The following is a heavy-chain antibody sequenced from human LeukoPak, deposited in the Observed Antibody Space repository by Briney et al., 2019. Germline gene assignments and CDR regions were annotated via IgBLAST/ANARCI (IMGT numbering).Heavy chain of an antibody. V-gene: IGHV4-34*01. CDR2: INHSGST. J-gene: IGHJ4*02. CDR1: GGSFSGYY. CDR3: ARSREVGATPTVLYYSDY. Sequence: SETLSLTCAVYGGSFSGYYWSWIRQPPGKGLEWIGEINHSGSTNYNPSLKSRVTISVDTSKNQFSLKLSSVTAADTAVYYCARSREVGATPTVLYYSDYWGQGTLVTVSS. D-gene: IGHD1-26*01.